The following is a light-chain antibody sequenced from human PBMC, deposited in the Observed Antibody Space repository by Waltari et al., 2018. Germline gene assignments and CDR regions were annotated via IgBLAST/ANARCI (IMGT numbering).Light chain of an antibody. V-gene: IGKV1-5*03. Sequence: DIQLTQSPSTLSASVGDRVTITCRASESLGSWLAWYQQKPGKAPKLLIYKASTIENWVPLRFSGSGSGTEFTLTISSLQPDDLATYYCQQYNSYSPFIFGPGTKVDIK. CDR1: ESLGSW. J-gene: IGKJ3*01. CDR3: QQYNSYSPFI. CDR2: KAS.